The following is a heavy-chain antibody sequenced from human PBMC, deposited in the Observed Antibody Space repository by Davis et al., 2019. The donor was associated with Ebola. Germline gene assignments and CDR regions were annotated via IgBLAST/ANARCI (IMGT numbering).Heavy chain of an antibody. Sequence: GSLRLSCTVSGGSISSYYWSWIRQPPGKGLEWIGYIYYSGSTNYNPSLKSRVTISVDTSKNQFSLKLSSVTAADTAVYYCARHNSNDWAFDIWGQGTMVTVSS. D-gene: IGHD1-1*01. CDR3: ARHNSNDWAFDI. CDR1: GGSISSYY. CDR2: IYYSGST. V-gene: IGHV4-59*08. J-gene: IGHJ3*02.